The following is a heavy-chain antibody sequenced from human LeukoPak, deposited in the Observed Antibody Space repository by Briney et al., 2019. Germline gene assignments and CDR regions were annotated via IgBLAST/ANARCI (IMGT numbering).Heavy chain of an antibody. Sequence: GESLQISCKGSGYIFTSYWIGWVRQMPGKGLEWMGIIYPSDSDTRYSPFFQGQVTISADKSISTAYLQWSSLKASDTAMYYCARRDFYSGSYYFDYWGQGTLVTVSS. J-gene: IGHJ4*02. CDR1: GYIFTSYW. D-gene: IGHD1-26*01. V-gene: IGHV5-51*01. CDR3: ARRDFYSGSYYFDY. CDR2: IYPSDSDT.